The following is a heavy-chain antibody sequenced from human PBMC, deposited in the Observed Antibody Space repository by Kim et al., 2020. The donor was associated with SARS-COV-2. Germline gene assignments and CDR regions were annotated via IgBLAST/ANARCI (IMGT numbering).Heavy chain of an antibody. V-gene: IGHV4-34*01. CDR3: ARGLNSVILAH. Sequence: SETLSLTCPISNVSFSDSYLTWVRQPPGKGLEWIGEITHSGIATYNPSLNSRISISVDTSKKQASLKLSSVTAADTAIYYCARGLNSVILAHWGQGTLVTVSS. CDR2: ITHSGIA. D-gene: IGHD3-3*01. J-gene: IGHJ1*01. CDR1: NVSFSDSY.